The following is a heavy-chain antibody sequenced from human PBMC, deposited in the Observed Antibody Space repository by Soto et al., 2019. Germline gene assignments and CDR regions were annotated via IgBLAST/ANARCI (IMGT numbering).Heavy chain of an antibody. J-gene: IGHJ6*02. CDR1: GFTYNDHW. V-gene: IGHV3-23*05. Sequence: PGGSLRLSCAASGFTYNDHWMMWVRQAPGKGLEWVSAIAFTGSATYYADSVKGRFTISRDNSKNIVYLQMNSLRAEDTAVYYCAKATGGMDVWGQGTTVTVSS. D-gene: IGHD1-26*01. CDR2: IAFTGSAT. CDR3: AKATGGMDV.